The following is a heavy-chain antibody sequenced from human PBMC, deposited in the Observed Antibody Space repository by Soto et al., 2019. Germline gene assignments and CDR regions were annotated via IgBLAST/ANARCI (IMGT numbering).Heavy chain of an antibody. J-gene: IGHJ6*01. CDR3: ARDQGTPMTEDYYYGMDV. V-gene: IGHV3-30-3*01. D-gene: IGHD5-18*01. CDR1: GFTFSSYA. CDR2: ISYDGSNK. Sequence: PGGSLRLSCAASGFTFSSYAMPWVRQAPGKGLEWVGVISYDGSNKYYVDSVKGRFTLSRDNSMNTRYLKMNSLRAEDTAVYYCARDQGTPMTEDYYYGMDVWRQGTTV.